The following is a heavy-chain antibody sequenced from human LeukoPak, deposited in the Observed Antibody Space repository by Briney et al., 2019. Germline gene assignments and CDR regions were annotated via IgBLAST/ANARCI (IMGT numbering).Heavy chain of an antibody. CDR3: ARISPRVSGIAAAGTDYFDY. J-gene: IGHJ4*02. CDR2: IYHSGST. V-gene: IGHV4-39*07. CDR1: GGSISSGSYY. D-gene: IGHD6-13*01. Sequence: SETLSPTCTVSGGSISSGSYYWGWIRQPPGKGLEWIGSIYHSGSTYYNPSLKSRVTISVDTSKNQFSLKLSSVTAADTAVYYCARISPRVSGIAAAGTDYFDYWGQGTLVTVSS.